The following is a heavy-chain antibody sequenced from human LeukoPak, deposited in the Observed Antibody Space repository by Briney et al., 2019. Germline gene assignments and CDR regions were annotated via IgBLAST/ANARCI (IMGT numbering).Heavy chain of an antibody. CDR2: ISYDGSNK. V-gene: IGHV3-30-3*01. CDR1: GFTFSSYA. D-gene: IGHD6-13*01. CDR3: ARDMRAAGNYFDY. J-gene: IGHJ4*02. Sequence: GGSLRLSCAASGFTFSSYAMHWDRQAPGKGLEWVAVISYDGSNKYYADSVKGRFTISRDNSKNTLYLQMNSLRAEDTAVYYCARDMRAAGNYFDYWGQGTLVTVSS.